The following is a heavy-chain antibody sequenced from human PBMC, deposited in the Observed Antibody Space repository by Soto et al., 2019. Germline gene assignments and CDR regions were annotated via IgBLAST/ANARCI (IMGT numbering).Heavy chain of an antibody. Sequence: TLSLTCTVSGASITFGGYSWSWIRQTPGKGLEWIGYINHLETTFYNPSFESRLTLSIDRAKNQFSLKLHSMSAADRAVYFCARGGGSDSFDYWGQGILVTSPQ. D-gene: IGHD1-26*01. CDR2: INHLETT. CDR3: ARGGGSDSFDY. CDR1: GASITFGGYS. V-gene: IGHV4-30-2*01. J-gene: IGHJ4*02.